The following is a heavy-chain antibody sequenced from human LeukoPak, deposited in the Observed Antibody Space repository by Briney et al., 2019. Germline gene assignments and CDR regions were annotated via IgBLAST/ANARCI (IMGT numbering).Heavy chain of an antibody. Sequence: PGASLKISCKTSASIFSNYWIAWVRPMPGKGLEWMGIIYPADSDARYSPSLQGQVTMSADKSISTIYLQWSSLEASDTAMYYCARQLASGWRGGFDYWGQGTLVTVSS. CDR3: ARQLASGWRGGFDY. D-gene: IGHD6-19*01. J-gene: IGHJ4*02. V-gene: IGHV5-51*01. CDR2: IYPADSDA. CDR1: ASIFSNYW.